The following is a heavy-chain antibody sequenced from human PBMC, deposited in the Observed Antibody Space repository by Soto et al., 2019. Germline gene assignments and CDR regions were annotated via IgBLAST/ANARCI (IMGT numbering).Heavy chain of an antibody. CDR1: GGTFSGYV. V-gene: IGHV1-69*01. CDR2: FVPLFGTT. Sequence: QLVQSGSEVKKPGSSVKDSCQASGGTFSGYVVTWVRQAPGQGLEWMGEFVPLFGTTNYAQRFSGRITITAEESTSTGYMELTPLRSGDTAVYYPAAHGLGVSSPPYFDKCGLGTLVTVSS. CDR3: AAHGLGVSSPPYFDK. D-gene: IGHD3-16*01. J-gene: IGHJ4*02.